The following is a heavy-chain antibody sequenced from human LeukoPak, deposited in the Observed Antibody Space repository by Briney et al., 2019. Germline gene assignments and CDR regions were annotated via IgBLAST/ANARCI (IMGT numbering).Heavy chain of an antibody. CDR1: GFTFSNYW. V-gene: IGHV3-74*01. D-gene: IGHD5-24*01. Sequence: GGSLRLSCAASGFTFSNYWMHWVRQVPGKGPVWVSRITRDGSYANYADSVKGRFTFSRDNARNTLYLQMNSLRAEDTAVYYCARDGDGYNFDFWGQGALVTVSS. CDR3: ARDGDGYNFDF. J-gene: IGHJ4*02. CDR2: ITRDGSYA.